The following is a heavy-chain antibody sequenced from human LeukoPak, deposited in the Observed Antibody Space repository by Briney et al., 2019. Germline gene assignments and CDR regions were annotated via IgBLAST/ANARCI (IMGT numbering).Heavy chain of an antibody. CDR2: VQSKTNGETT. Sequence: GGSLRLSCVASGFTFRGAWMSWVRRAPGKGLEWVGHVQSKTNGETTHYAAPVKGRFTITRDDAKNTVYLQMNSLETEDTAVYYCTSNDPFLDYWGQGTLVTVSS. V-gene: IGHV3-15*01. D-gene: IGHD2/OR15-2a*01. J-gene: IGHJ4*01. CDR3: TSNDPFLDY. CDR1: GFTFRGAW.